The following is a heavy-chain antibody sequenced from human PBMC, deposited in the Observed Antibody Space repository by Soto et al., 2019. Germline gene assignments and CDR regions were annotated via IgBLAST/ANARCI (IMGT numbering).Heavy chain of an antibody. CDR3: ARDSYGDPLWGQDDFDY. D-gene: IGHD4-17*01. CDR2: ISDSGNST. V-gene: IGHV3-23*01. CDR1: GFTFSSYA. J-gene: IGHJ4*02. Sequence: VGSLRLSCAASGFTFSSYAMSWVRQAPGKGLEWVSTISDSGNSTYSADSVKGRFTISRDNSKNTLYLQMNSMRAEDTAVYYCARDSYGDPLWGQDDFDYWGQGTLVTVSS.